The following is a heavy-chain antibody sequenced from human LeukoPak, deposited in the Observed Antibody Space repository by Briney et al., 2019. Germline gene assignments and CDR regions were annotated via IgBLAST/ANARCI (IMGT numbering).Heavy chain of an antibody. J-gene: IGHJ4*02. D-gene: IGHD3-10*01. CDR1: GGTFSSYA. CDR3: ARDPYYGSGPLLGFDY. Sequence: ASVKVSCKASGGTFSSYAISWVRQAPGQGLEWMGRIIPILGIANYAQKFQGRVTITADKSTSTAYMELSSLRSEDTAVYYCARDPYYGSGPLLGFDYWGQGTLVTVSS. CDR2: IIPILGIA. V-gene: IGHV1-69*04.